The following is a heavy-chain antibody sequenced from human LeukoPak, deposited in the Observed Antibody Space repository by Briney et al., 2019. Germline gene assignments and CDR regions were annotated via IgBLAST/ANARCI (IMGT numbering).Heavy chain of an antibody. CDR3: AKGPYYNILTAYVVRRDDAVDI. CDR2: ITTDGRRT. V-gene: IGHV3-74*01. Sequence: GGSLRLSCAASGFTFSSYEMNWVRQAPGKGLVWVSHITTDGRRTTYTDSVKGRFTISRDNAKNTLYLQMNSLRAEDTAVYYCAKGPYYNILTAYVVRRDDAVDIWGQGTMVTVSS. J-gene: IGHJ3*02. CDR1: GFTFSSYE. D-gene: IGHD3-9*01.